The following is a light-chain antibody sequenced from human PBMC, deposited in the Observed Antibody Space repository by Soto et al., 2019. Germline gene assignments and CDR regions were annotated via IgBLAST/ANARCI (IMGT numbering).Light chain of an antibody. V-gene: IGKV1-39*01. CDR1: QSISSY. J-gene: IGKJ2*01. CDR2: DAS. Sequence: DIQMTQSPSSLSASVGDRVTITCRASQSISSYLNWYQQKPGKAPKLLIYDASSLQSGVPSRFSGSGSGTGFTLTISSLQPEDFATYYCQQSHSTPPTFGQGTKLEIK. CDR3: QQSHSTPPT.